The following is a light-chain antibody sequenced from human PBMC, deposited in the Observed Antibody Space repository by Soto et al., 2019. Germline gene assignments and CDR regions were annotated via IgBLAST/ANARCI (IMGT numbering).Light chain of an antibody. CDR2: GAS. V-gene: IGKV1-39*01. CDR3: QQSHSTPWT. J-gene: IGKJ1*01. CDR1: RTITTY. Sequence: DIGMPKAPSALSPSVGDRVTITCRAGRTITTYLNGYQQKPGKAPKLVIYGASSLQSGVPSRFTGSGSGTDFILTISSLQPEDSATYHCQQSHSTPWTFGQGTKVEIK.